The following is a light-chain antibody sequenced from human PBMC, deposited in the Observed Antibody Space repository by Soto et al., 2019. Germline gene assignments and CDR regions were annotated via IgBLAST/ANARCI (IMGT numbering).Light chain of an antibody. J-gene: IGLJ1*01. CDR2: EVN. CDR1: SSDVGGYNY. V-gene: IGLV2-8*01. Sequence: QSVLTQPPSAPGSPGQSVAISCTGTSSDVGGYNYVSWYQQHPGKAPNLMIYEVNKRPSGVPDRFSGSKSGNTASLTVSGLQAEDEADYYCSSYAGSSNVFGTGTKVTVL. CDR3: SSYAGSSNV.